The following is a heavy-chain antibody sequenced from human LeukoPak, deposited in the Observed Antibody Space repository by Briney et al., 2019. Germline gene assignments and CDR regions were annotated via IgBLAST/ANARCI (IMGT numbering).Heavy chain of an antibody. J-gene: IGHJ4*02. V-gene: IGHV3-9*03. CDR2: ISWNSGSI. CDR3: AKSGGDYYDSSGYYWEFDY. Sequence: GGSLRLSCAASGFTFDDYAMHWVRQAPGKGLEWVSGISWNSGSIGYADSVKGRFTISRDNAKNSLYLQMNSLRAEDMALYYCAKSGGDYYDSSGYYWEFDYWGQGTLVTVSS. CDR1: GFTFDDYA. D-gene: IGHD3-22*01.